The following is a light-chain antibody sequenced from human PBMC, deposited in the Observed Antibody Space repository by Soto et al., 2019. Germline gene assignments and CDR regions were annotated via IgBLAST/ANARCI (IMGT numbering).Light chain of an antibody. CDR1: SSNIGINT. CDR2: SNN. Sequence: QSVLTQPPSASGSPGQRVTISCSGSSSNIGINTVNWYQQLPGTAPKLLIYSNNQRPSGVPDRFSGSKSGPSASLAVSGIQSEDEAHYYCAAWDDSLNGYVFGTGTKVTVL. V-gene: IGLV1-44*01. J-gene: IGLJ1*01. CDR3: AAWDDSLNGYV.